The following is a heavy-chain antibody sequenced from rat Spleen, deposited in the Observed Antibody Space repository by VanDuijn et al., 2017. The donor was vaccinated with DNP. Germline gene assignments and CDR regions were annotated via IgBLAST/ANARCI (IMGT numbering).Heavy chain of an antibody. CDR1: GFTFSNYF. CDR3: IRWNSGHFDY. CDR2: IASNSDKT. Sequence: EVQLVESGGGLVRPERSLKLSCAASGFTFSNYFMAWVRQAPKKGLEWVATIASNSDKTYYPDSVKGRFTISRDNAKSTLYLQMNSLRSEDMATYYCIRWNSGHFDYWGQGVMVTVSS. V-gene: IGHV5-22*01. J-gene: IGHJ2*01. D-gene: IGHD4-3*01.